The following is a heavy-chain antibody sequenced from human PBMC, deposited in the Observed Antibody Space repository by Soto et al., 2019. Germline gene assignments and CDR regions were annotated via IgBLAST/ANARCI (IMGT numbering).Heavy chain of an antibody. D-gene: IGHD1-26*01. J-gene: IGHJ6*02. Sequence: SETLSLTCTVSGGSISSSSYYWGWIRQPPGKGLEWIGSIYYSGSTYYNPSLKSRVTISVDTSKNQFSLKLSSVTAADTAAYYCARQEGIVGATTSYYYYGMDVWGQGTTLTVSS. V-gene: IGHV4-39*01. CDR2: IYYSGST. CDR1: GGSISSSSYY. CDR3: ARQEGIVGATTSYYYYGMDV.